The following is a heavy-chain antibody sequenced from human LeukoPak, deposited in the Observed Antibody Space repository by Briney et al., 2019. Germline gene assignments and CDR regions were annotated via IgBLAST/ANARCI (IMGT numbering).Heavy chain of an antibody. V-gene: IGHV3-33*05. J-gene: IGHJ4*02. Sequence: GGSLRLSCKVSGFTFSRHGMHWVRQAPGKGLEWVAVISYDGSNKYYADSVKGRFTISRDNAKNSLYLQMNSLRAEDTAVYYCAREPTYSSSWYTTCDYWGQGTLVTVSS. CDR1: GFTFSRHG. D-gene: IGHD6-13*01. CDR3: AREPTYSSSWYTTCDY. CDR2: ISYDGSNK.